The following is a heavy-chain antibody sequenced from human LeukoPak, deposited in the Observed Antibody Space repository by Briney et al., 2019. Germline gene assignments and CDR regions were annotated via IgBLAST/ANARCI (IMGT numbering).Heavy chain of an antibody. CDR2: ISSSSSLI. J-gene: IGHJ5*02. D-gene: IGHD4/OR15-4a*01. CDR3: ASDLTTPPYNWFDP. V-gene: IGHV3-48*02. Sequence: GGSLRLSCAASGFTFSSHSMHWVRQAPGKGLEWVSYISSSSSLIYQADSVKGRFTISRDNAKNSLYLQMHSLRDEDTAVYYCASDLTTPPYNWFDPWGQGTLVTVSS. CDR1: GFTFSSHS.